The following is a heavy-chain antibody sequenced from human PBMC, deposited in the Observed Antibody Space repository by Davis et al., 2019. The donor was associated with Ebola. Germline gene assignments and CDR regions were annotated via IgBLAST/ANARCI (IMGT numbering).Heavy chain of an antibody. D-gene: IGHD3-22*01. CDR3: ARPKYYYDSSGYYSY. CDR2: IYYSGST. V-gene: IGHV4-59*12. J-gene: IGHJ4*02. Sequence: GSLRLSCTVSGGSISSYYWSWIRQPPGKGLEWIGYIYYSGSTNYNPSLKSRVTISVDTSKNQFSLKLSSVTAADTAVYYCARPKYYYDSSGYYSYWGQGTLVTVSS. CDR1: GGSISSYY.